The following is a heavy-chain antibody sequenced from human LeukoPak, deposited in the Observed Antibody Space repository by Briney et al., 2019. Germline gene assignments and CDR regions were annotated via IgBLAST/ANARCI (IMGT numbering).Heavy chain of an antibody. D-gene: IGHD2-8*01. CDR1: GFTFSSYG. V-gene: IGHV3-30*18. J-gene: IGHJ4*02. CDR2: ISYDGSNK. CDR3: AKGEYCTNGVCYLYYFDY. Sequence: GRSLRLSCAASGFTFSSYGMHWVRQAPGKGLERVAVISYDGSNKYYADSVKGRFTISRDNSKNTLYLQMNSLRAEDTAVYYCAKGEYCTNGVCYLYYFDYWGQGTLVTVSS.